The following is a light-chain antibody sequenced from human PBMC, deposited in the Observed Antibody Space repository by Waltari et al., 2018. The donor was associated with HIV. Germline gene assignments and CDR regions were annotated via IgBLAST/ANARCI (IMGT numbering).Light chain of an antibody. Sequence: EIVLTQSPGTLSLSLGERATLSCRASQSVSNNYLAWYQHKPGQAPRLLIYGASSRATGIPERISGTGSGTDFTLTISRLEPADFAVYYCQQYGSSPRALTFGGGTKVEIK. CDR3: QQYGSSPRALT. J-gene: IGKJ4*01. CDR2: GAS. CDR1: QSVSNNY. V-gene: IGKV3-20*01.